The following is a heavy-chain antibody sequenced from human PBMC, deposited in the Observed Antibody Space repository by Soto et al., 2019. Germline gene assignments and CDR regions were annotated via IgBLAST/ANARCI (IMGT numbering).Heavy chain of an antibody. V-gene: IGHV1-2*04. J-gene: IGHJ6*02. D-gene: IGHD3-3*01. CDR3: ARSHAYYDFWSARRSYYYYGMDV. CDR2: INPNSGGT. Sequence: ASVKVSCKASRYTFTGYYMHWVRQAPGQGLEWMGWINPNSGGTNYAQKFQGWVTMTRDTSISTAYMELSRLRSDDTAVYYCARSHAYYDFWSARRSYYYYGMDVWGQGTTVTVSS. CDR1: RYTFTGYY.